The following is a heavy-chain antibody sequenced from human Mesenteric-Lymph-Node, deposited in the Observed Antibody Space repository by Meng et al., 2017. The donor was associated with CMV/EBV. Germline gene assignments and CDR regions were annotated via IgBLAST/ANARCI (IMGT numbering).Heavy chain of an antibody. Sequence: GGSLRLSCAVSGLTVSDNYMSWVRQGPRRELEWVSIIYRDGNTYYADSVRGRFKVSRDNFKNTVDLQMNSLTVDDTAVYYCASGIAPYFDYWGQGTLVTVSS. CDR2: IYRDGNT. CDR3: ASGIAPYFDY. V-gene: IGHV3-66*02. J-gene: IGHJ4*02. CDR1: GLTVSDNY. D-gene: IGHD6-13*01.